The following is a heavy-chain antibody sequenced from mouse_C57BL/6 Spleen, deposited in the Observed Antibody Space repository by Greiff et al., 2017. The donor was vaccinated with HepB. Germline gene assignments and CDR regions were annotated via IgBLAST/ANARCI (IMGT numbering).Heavy chain of an antibody. D-gene: IGHD3-2*02. Sequence: VQLQQSGTVLARPGASVKMSCKTSGYTFTSYWMHWVNQRPGQGLEWIGAIYPGNSDTSYNQKFKGKAKLTAVTSASTAYMELSSLTNEDSAVYYCTREEDSSGPYAMDYWGQGTSVTVSS. CDR2: IYPGNSDT. J-gene: IGHJ4*01. CDR1: GYTFTSYW. CDR3: TREEDSSGPYAMDY. V-gene: IGHV1-5*01.